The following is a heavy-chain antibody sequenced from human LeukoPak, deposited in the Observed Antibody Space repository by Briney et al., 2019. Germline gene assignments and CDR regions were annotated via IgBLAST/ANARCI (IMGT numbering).Heavy chain of an antibody. CDR2: ITGTGEST. V-gene: IGHV3-23*01. D-gene: IGHD4-11*01. J-gene: IGHJ6*02. CDR1: GFTFNKFA. CDR3: AKESTVTAVILPYHYHAMDV. Sequence: GGSLRLSCAASGFTFNKFAMTWVRQAPGKGLEWVSGITGTGESTYYADSVKGRFTISRDNSMNMLYLQMNSLRAEDAAVYYCAKESTVTAVILPYHYHAMDVWGLGTTVIVSS.